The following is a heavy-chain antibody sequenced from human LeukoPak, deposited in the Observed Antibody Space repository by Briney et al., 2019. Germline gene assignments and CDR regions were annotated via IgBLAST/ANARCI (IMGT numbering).Heavy chain of an antibody. J-gene: IGHJ4*02. Sequence: ASVKVSCKVSGYTFTENYIRWVRQTPGRGLEWMGLINPHTGAANYTQNFQGRVTLTRDTSSSTAYMHLSSLRSDDTAVYYCARGKSGYSPWGQGTPVTVSS. V-gene: IGHV1-2*02. CDR2: INPHTGAA. CDR1: GYTFTENY. CDR3: ARGKSGYSP. D-gene: IGHD3-22*01.